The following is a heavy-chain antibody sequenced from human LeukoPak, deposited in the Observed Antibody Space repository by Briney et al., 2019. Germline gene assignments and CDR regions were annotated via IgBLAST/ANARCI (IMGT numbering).Heavy chain of an antibody. Sequence: GESLKISCKGSGYSFTSYWIGWVRQMPGKGLEWMGIIYPGDSDTRYSPSFQGQVTISADKPISTAYLQWSSLKASDTAMYYCASSIDMAATTLGFDYWGQGTLVTVSS. CDR1: GYSFTSYW. J-gene: IGHJ4*02. D-gene: IGHD5-24*01. CDR3: ASSIDMAATTLGFDY. CDR2: IYPGDSDT. V-gene: IGHV5-51*04.